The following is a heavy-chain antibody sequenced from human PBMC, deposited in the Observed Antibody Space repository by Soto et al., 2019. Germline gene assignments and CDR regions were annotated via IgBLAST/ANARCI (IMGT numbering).Heavy chain of an antibody. D-gene: IGHD3-9*01. CDR1: GYSFTSYW. Sequence: SLKISCKGSGYSFTSYWIGWVRQMPGKGLEWMGIIYPGDSDTRYSPSFQGQVTISADKSISTAYLQWSSLKASATAMYYCVLIRPSRPYYYGMDVWGQGTTVTV. CDR2: IYPGDSDT. J-gene: IGHJ6*02. V-gene: IGHV5-51*01. CDR3: VLIRPSRPYYYGMDV.